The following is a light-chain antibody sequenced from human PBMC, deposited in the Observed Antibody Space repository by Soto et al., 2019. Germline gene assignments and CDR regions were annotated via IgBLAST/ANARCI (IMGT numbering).Light chain of an antibody. CDR2: EVT. V-gene: IGLV2-14*01. Sequence: QSALTQPASVSGSPGQSITISCTGTSSDVGGYNSVSWYQQHPGKAPKLMIYEVTNRPSGVSNRFSGSKSGNTASLTISGLQTEDAADYYCSSYASSTTVVVFGGGTKVTVL. CDR3: SSYASSTTVVV. CDR1: SSDVGGYNS. J-gene: IGLJ2*01.